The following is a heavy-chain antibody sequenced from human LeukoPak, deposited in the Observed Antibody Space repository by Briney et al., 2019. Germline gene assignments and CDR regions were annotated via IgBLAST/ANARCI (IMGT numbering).Heavy chain of an antibody. CDR1: GFTFSSYG. J-gene: IGHJ3*02. D-gene: IGHD2-15*01. V-gene: IGHV3-30*18. Sequence: PGGSLRLSCAASGFTFSSYGMHWVRQAPGKGLEWVAVISYDGSNKYYADSVKGRFTISRDNSKNTLYLQMNSLRAEDTAVYYCAKDRCSAGSCSIDIWGQGTMVTVSS. CDR3: AKDRCSAGSCSIDI. CDR2: ISYDGSNK.